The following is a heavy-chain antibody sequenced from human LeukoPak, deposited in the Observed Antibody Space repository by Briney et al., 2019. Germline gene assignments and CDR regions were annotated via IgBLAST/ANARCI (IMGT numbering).Heavy chain of an antibody. D-gene: IGHD3-22*01. CDR2: ISGSGSST. CDR1: GFTLSTYA. V-gene: IGHV3-23*01. CDR3: ANSRDPSGYYQFEY. Sequence: GGSLRLSCAASGFTLSTYAMSWVRQAPRKGLEWFSGISGSGSSTYHADSVKGRFTISRDNSRTTLYLQMNSLRAEDTAVYYCANSRDPSGYYQFEYWGQGTLVTVSS. J-gene: IGHJ4*02.